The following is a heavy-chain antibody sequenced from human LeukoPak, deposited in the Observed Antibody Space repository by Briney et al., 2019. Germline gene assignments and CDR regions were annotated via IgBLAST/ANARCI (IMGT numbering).Heavy chain of an antibody. CDR1: GFTFSSYS. Sequence: PGGSLRLSCAASGFTFSSYSMNWVRQAPGKELEWVSSISSSSSYIYYADSVKGRFTISRDNAKNSLYLQMNSLRAEDTAVYYCARGPLDSITMIVVDYWGQGTLVTVSS. CDR3: ARGPLDSITMIVVDY. CDR2: ISSSSSYI. V-gene: IGHV3-21*01. J-gene: IGHJ4*02. D-gene: IGHD3-22*01.